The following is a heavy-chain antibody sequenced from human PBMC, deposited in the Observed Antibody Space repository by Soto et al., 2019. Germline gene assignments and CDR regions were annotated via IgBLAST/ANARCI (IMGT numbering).Heavy chain of an antibody. J-gene: IGHJ4*02. D-gene: IGHD5-12*01. V-gene: IGHV4-30-2*06. CDR1: GASTSYGDFS. CDR3: ARGGGYDAFDY. Sequence: SETLSPSCTVSGASTSYGDFSWSWLRQSPGKGLEWIGYISHLESTYFHPSFKSRLTMSIDRTRNQFSLKQSSMTAADMAVYYWARGGGYDAFDYWGQGVLVTVSS. CDR2: ISHLEST.